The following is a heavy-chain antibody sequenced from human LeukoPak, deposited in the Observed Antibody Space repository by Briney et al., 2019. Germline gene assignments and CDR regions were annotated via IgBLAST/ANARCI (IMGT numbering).Heavy chain of an antibody. CDR1: GYTFTSYG. CDR3: ATALRDSSGYYYYFDY. Sequence: GASVKVSCKASGYTFTSYGISWVRQAPGQGLEWMGWISAYNGNTNYAQKLQGRVTMTTDTSTSTAYMELRSLRSEDTAVYYCATALRDSSGYYYYFDYWGQGTLVTVSS. V-gene: IGHV1-18*04. CDR2: ISAYNGNT. J-gene: IGHJ4*02. D-gene: IGHD3-22*01.